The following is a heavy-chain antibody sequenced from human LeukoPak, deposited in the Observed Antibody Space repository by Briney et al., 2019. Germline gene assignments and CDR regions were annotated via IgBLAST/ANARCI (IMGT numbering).Heavy chain of an antibody. CDR2: IKNDGTVK. D-gene: IGHD5-18*01. J-gene: IGHJ4*02. CDR3: AKDSYSKGDY. CDR1: GFTFSSYA. Sequence: GGSLRLSCAASGFTFSSYAMSWVRQAPGKGLEWVANIKNDGTVKNYVDSVKGRFTISRDNAKNSLYLQMNSLRAEDTGVYYCAKDSYSKGDYWGQGVLVTVSS. V-gene: IGHV3-7*01.